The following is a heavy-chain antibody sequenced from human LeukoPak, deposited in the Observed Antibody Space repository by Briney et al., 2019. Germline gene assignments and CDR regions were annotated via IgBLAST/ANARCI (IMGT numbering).Heavy chain of an antibody. Sequence: GGSLRLSCVTSGFTFSNHAMRWVRHGPGKGLEWVAVISDDGSSKFYADSVKGRFTISRDNSKNTLFLQINSLRPEDTAVYYCARVDDLDAFDIWGQGTLVTVSS. CDR3: ARVDDLDAFDI. J-gene: IGHJ3*02. CDR2: ISDDGSSK. CDR1: GFTFSNHA. V-gene: IGHV3-30*04. D-gene: IGHD2-2*03.